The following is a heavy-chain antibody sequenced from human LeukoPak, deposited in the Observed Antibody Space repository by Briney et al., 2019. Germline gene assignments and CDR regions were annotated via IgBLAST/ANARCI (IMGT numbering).Heavy chain of an antibody. D-gene: IGHD6-13*01. Sequence: SETLSLTCTVSGDSIGSYYWSWIRQPPGKGLEWIGYIYHSGSTNYNPSLKSRVTISADTSKDQFSLKLASVTAADTAVYYCATGYSSTWHYFDYWGQGTLVTVSS. CDR2: IYHSGST. CDR1: GDSIGSYY. CDR3: ATGYSSTWHYFDY. J-gene: IGHJ4*02. V-gene: IGHV4-59*01.